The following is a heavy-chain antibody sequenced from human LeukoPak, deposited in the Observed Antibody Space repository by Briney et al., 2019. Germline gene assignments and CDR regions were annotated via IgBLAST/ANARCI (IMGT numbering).Heavy chain of an antibody. Sequence: PGRSLRLSCAASGFTFSSYAMHWVRQAPGKGLEWVAVISYDGSNKYYADSVKGRFTISRDNSKNTLYLQMNSLRAEDTAVYYCARDHPSSGYSTSFDYWGQGTLVTVSS. CDR2: ISYDGSNK. CDR1: GFTFSSYA. CDR3: ARDHPSSGYSTSFDY. V-gene: IGHV3-30-3*01. D-gene: IGHD3-22*01. J-gene: IGHJ4*02.